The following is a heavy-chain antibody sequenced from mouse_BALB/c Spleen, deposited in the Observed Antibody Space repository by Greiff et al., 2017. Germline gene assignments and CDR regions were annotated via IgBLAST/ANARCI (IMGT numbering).Heavy chain of an antibody. Sequence: LMESGGGLVKPGGSLKLSCAASGFTFSSYTMSWVRQTPEKRLEWVAYISNGGGSTYYPDTVKGRFTISRDNAKNTLYLQMSSLKSEDTAMYYCARVITTLAMDYWGQGTSVTVSS. CDR2: ISNGGGST. V-gene: IGHV5-12-2*01. CDR1: GFTFSSYT. CDR3: ARVITTLAMDY. J-gene: IGHJ4*01. D-gene: IGHD2-4*01.